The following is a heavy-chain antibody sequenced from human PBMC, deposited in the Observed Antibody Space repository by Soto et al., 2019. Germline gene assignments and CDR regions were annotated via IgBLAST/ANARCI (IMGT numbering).Heavy chain of an antibody. Sequence: QVQLQQWGAGLLRPSETLSLTCAFYGGSFDDFYWSWVRQSPGKGLEWVGEISHDGGTNYSPSLPSRVSISVDTSQNQFSLHLRSVTAADTGLYYCARGQLVWYGDLTPYHRDMDVWGQGTTVTVSS. J-gene: IGHJ6*02. CDR3: ARGQLVWYGDLTPYHRDMDV. V-gene: IGHV4-34*02. D-gene: IGHD3-10*01. CDR2: ISHDGGT. CDR1: GGSFDDFY.